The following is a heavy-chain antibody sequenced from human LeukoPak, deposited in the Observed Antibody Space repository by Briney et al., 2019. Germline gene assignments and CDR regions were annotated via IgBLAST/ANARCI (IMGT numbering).Heavy chain of an antibody. V-gene: IGHV4-34*01. J-gene: IGHJ6*03. CDR3: VRGMVVKFPYMDV. Sequence: SETLSLTCAVYGESFSAFSWNWLRQSPGRGLEWIGEISHRGRTTYNPSLNSRVIISVDASKNQFSLNLTSVTAADTAVYYCVRGMVVKFPYMDVWGQGATVTVSS. D-gene: IGHD3-22*01. CDR2: ISHRGRT. CDR1: GESFSAFS.